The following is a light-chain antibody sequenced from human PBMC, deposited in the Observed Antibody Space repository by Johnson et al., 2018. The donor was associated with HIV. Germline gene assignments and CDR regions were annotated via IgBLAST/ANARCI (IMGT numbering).Light chain of an antibody. CDR3: GTGDSSLSAGGV. V-gene: IGLV1-51*01. J-gene: IGLJ1*01. Sequence: QSVLTQPLSVSAAPGQKVTISCSGSSSNIGNDSVSWYQQLPGTAPKLLIYDNNKRPSGIPDRFSGSKSGTSATLGITGLQTGDGADYYCGTGDSSLSAGGVFGTGTKVTVL. CDR1: SSNIGNDS. CDR2: DNN.